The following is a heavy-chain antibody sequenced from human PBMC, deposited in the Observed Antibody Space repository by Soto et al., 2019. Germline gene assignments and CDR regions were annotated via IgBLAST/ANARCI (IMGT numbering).Heavy chain of an antibody. CDR1: GFTFSTYW. CDR2: INSDGSST. Sequence: EVHLVESGGGLVQPGGSLRLSCAASGFTFSTYWMHWVRQAPGKGLVWVSGINSDGSSTSYADSVKGRFTISRDNAKNTLYLQMNSLRAEDTAVYYCTRVGYSSGYGFWGQGTLVTVSS. J-gene: IGHJ4*02. CDR3: TRVGYSSGYGF. D-gene: IGHD5-18*01. V-gene: IGHV3-74*01.